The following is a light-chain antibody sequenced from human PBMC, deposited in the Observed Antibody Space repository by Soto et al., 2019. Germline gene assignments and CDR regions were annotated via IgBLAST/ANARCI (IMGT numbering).Light chain of an antibody. CDR2: TAS. V-gene: IGKV1-39*01. CDR1: QAISRY. J-gene: IGKJ4*01. CDR3: QQSYSSPLT. Sequence: DIQMTQSPSSLSTSVGDRVTITCRASQAISRYLNWYQQKPGKAPNLLIFTASSLQSGVPSRFSGSGSGTDFTLTISSLQPEDFATYYCQQSYSSPLTFGGGTKVDIK.